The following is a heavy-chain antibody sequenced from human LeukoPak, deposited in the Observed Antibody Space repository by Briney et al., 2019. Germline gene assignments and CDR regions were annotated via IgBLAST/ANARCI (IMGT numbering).Heavy chain of an antibody. CDR1: GDSISTSNSY. CDR3: ARARVDRSGGSCYSGWFDP. CDR2: IYYSGST. Sequence: SETPSLTCTVSGDSISTSNSYWGWIRQPPGKGLEWIGYIYYSGSTNYNPSLKSRVTISVDTSKNQFSLKLSSVTAADTAVYYCARARVDRSGGSCYSGWFDPWGQGTLVTVSS. D-gene: IGHD2-15*01. J-gene: IGHJ5*02. V-gene: IGHV4-61*05.